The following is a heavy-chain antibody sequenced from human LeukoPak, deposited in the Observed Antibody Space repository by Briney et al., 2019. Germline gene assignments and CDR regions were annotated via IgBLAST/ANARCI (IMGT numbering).Heavy chain of an antibody. J-gene: IGHJ4*02. V-gene: IGHV3-23*01. CDR3: ARHSGYYDSSGSPLDY. CDR1: GFTFSSHG. Sequence: GGSLRLSCAASGFTFSSHGMSWVRQAPGKGLEWVSSISGSGGSTHYADSVKGRITISRDNSKNTLYLQMNSLKAEDTAVYYCARHSGYYDSSGSPLDYWGQGTLVTVSS. CDR2: ISGSGGST. D-gene: IGHD3-22*01.